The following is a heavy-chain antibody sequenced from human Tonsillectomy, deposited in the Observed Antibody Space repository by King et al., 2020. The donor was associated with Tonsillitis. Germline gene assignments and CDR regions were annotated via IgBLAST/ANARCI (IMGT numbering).Heavy chain of an antibody. J-gene: IGHJ4*02. CDR3: ARDRRQPLQWLVHDWDY. D-gene: IGHD6-19*01. Sequence: VQLVESGAEVKKPGASVKVSCKASGYTFSSYGISWVRQAPGQGLEWMGWISAYNGKRNYAQKLQDRVTMTTDTSTYTAYMELRSIRSDDTAVYYCARDRRQPLQWLVHDWDYWGQGTLVTVSS. CDR2: ISAYNGKR. CDR1: GYTFSSYG. V-gene: IGHV1-18*04.